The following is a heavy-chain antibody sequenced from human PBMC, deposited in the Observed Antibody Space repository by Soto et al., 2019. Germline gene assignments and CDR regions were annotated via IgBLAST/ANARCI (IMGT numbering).Heavy chain of an antibody. CDR3: AKLKEVTSSSFDY. J-gene: IGHJ4*02. CDR1: GFTFSSYA. CDR2: ISGSGGST. D-gene: IGHD6-6*01. V-gene: IGHV3-23*01. Sequence: EVQLLESGGGLVQPGGSLRLSCAASGFTFSSYAMSWVRQAPGKGLEWVSAISGSGGSTYYSDSVKGRFTISRDNSKNTLYLTMNSLRAEDTAVYYCAKLKEVTSSSFDYWGQGTLVTVSS.